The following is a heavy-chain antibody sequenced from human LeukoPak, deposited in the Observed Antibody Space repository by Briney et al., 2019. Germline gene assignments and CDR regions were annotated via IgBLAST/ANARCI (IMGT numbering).Heavy chain of an antibody. Sequence: ASVKVSCKASGYTCTRYYMHWVRQAPGQGLEWMGIINPSGGSTSYAQKFQGRVTMTRDTSTSTVYMELSSLRSEDTAVYYCARVANQTFDIWGQGTMVTVCS. D-gene: IGHD2-21*01. V-gene: IGHV1-46*01. CDR1: GYTCTRYY. CDR3: ARVANQTFDI. CDR2: INPSGGST. J-gene: IGHJ3*02.